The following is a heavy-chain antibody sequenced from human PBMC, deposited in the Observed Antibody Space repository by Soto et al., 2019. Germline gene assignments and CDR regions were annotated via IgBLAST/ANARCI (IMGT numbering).Heavy chain of an antibody. CDR2: IIPMLRTT. Sequence: QVHLVQSGAEVKKPGSSVKVSCTASGGTFNTYVINWVRQAPGQGLEWMGGIIPMLRTTKYAQKFQGSVTITADESTRTAYMELSGLRSEDTALYYCARKLTSQYYYDSSDFYDAFDIWGQGTMVIVSS. V-gene: IGHV1-69*01. CDR3: ARKLTSQYYYDSSDFYDAFDI. J-gene: IGHJ3*02. CDR1: GGTFNTYV. D-gene: IGHD3-22*01.